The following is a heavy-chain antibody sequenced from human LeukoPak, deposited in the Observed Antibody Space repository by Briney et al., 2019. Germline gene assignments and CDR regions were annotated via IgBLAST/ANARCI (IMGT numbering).Heavy chain of an antibody. V-gene: IGHV3-23*01. Sequence: PGGSLRLSCAASGFTFSSCAMSWVRQAPGKGLEWVSGISDSGTTTYDADSVKGRFTISRDNAKNSLYLQMNSLRAEDTALYYCAKGGSSSWYYWFDPWGQGTLVTVSS. CDR3: AKGGSSSWYYWFDP. CDR1: GFTFSSCA. J-gene: IGHJ5*02. CDR2: ISDSGTTT. D-gene: IGHD6-13*01.